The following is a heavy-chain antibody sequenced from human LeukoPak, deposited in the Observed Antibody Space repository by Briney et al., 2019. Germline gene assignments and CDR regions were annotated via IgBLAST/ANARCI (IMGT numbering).Heavy chain of an antibody. J-gene: IGHJ3*02. CDR1: GGSVSSYY. V-gene: IGHV4-59*02. Sequence: SETLSLTCTVSGGSVSSYYWSWIRQPPGKGLEWIGYIHYSGTTNYNPSLKSRVTISVDTSKNQFSLKLSSVTAVDTAVYYCARRDRNSDAFDIWGQGTMVTVSS. CDR3: ARRDRNSDAFDI. CDR2: IHYSGTT.